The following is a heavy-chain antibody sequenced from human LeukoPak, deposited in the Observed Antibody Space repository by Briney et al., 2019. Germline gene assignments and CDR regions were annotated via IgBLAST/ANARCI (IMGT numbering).Heavy chain of an antibody. Sequence: GRSLRLSCAASGFTFINYDMHWVRQAPGKGLEWVALISYDGSNKYYADSVLGRFTISRDNSKNTLYLQMNSLRAEDTAVYYCAKTVNYYDSRRLDYWGQGTLVTVSS. CDR1: GFTFINYD. D-gene: IGHD3-22*01. J-gene: IGHJ4*02. CDR3: AKTVNYYDSRRLDY. CDR2: ISYDGSNK. V-gene: IGHV3-30*18.